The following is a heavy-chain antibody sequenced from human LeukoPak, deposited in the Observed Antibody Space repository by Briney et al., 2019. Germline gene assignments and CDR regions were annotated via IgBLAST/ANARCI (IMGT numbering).Heavy chain of an antibody. CDR1: GFTFSSYA. J-gene: IGHJ4*02. V-gene: IGHV3-11*04. CDR2: ISSSGTTI. Sequence: GGSLRLSCAASGFTFSSYAMSWIRQAPGKGLEWLSYISSSGTTIYYADSVKGRFTISRDNAKNSLYLQMNSLRAEDTAVYYCARDLSGGGLDYWGQGTLVTVSS. CDR3: ARDLSGGGLDY. D-gene: IGHD3-3*01.